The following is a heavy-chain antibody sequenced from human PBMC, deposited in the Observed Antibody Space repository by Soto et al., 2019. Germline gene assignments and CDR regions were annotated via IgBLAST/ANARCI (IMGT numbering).Heavy chain of an antibody. Sequence: EVQLVESGGGLVKPGGSLRLSCAASGFTFSSYSMNWVRQAPGKGLEWVSSISSSSSYIYYADSVKGRFTISRDNAKNSLYLQMNSLRAEDTAVYYCARDLALRFLEWLLPRDDAFDIWGQGTMVTVSS. CDR1: GFTFSSYS. J-gene: IGHJ3*02. D-gene: IGHD3-3*01. CDR2: ISSSSSYI. CDR3: ARDLALRFLEWLLPRDDAFDI. V-gene: IGHV3-21*01.